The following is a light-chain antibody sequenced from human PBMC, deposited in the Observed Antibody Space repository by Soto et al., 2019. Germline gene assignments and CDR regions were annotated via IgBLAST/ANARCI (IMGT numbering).Light chain of an antibody. CDR1: SSDVGGNKY. Sequence: ALTQPASVSGSPGQSITISCTGTSSDVGGNKYVSWYQQYPGKVPKLLINKVTNRPSGVSYRFSGSKSGNTASLAISALLAEDEADYFCASSTSDSLYVFGTGTKVTVL. J-gene: IGLJ1*01. V-gene: IGLV2-14*01. CDR2: KVT. CDR3: ASSTSDSLYV.